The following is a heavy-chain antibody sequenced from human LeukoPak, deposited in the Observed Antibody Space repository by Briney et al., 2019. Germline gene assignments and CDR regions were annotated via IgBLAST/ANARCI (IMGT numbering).Heavy chain of an antibody. J-gene: IGHJ4*02. CDR1: GFGFSNYG. CDR2: IWYDGNNK. V-gene: IGHV3-33*01. Sequence: GGSLRLSCAASGFGFSNYGMHWVRQAPGKGLEWVAVIWYDGNNKYYADFVRGRFTISRDNSKNTLYLQMNSLRAEDTAMYYCARDGNSGYDYPIFDYWGQGTLVTVSS. CDR3: ARDGNSGYDYPIFDY. D-gene: IGHD5-12*01.